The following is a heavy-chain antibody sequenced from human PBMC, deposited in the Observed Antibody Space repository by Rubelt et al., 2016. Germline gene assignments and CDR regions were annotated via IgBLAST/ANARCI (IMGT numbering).Heavy chain of an antibody. V-gene: IGHV4-59*04. CDR3: ASPMATGLDY. CDR2: INHSGST. Sequence: QVQLQESGPGLVKPSETLSLTCTVSGGSISSYYWSWIRQPPGKGLEWIGEINHSGSTNYNPSLKSRVTISVDTSKNQFSLKLSSVTAADTAVYYCASPMATGLDYWGQGTLVTVSS. D-gene: IGHD5-24*01. J-gene: IGHJ4*02. CDR1: GGSISSYY.